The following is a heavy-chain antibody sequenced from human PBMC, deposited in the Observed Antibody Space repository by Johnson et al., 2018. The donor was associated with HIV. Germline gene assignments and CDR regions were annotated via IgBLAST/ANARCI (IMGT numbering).Heavy chain of an antibody. J-gene: IGHJ3*02. CDR3: ARVYSSSSAHAFDI. D-gene: IGHD6-6*01. V-gene: IGHV3-30*04. CDR2: ISYDGSNK. Sequence: QVQLVESGGGVVQPGRSLRLSCAASGFTFSSYAMHWVRQAPGKGLEWVAVISYDGSNKYYADSVKGRFTISRDNSKNTLYLQMNSLRAEDTAVYYCARVYSSSSAHAFDIWCQGTMVTVSS. CDR1: GFTFSSYA.